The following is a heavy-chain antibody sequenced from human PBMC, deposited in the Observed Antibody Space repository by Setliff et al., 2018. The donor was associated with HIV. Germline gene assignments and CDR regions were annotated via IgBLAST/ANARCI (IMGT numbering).Heavy chain of an antibody. CDR1: GFIYNDYG. CDR3: ARVGSSRWENWLDP. D-gene: IGHD6-13*01. V-gene: IGHV3-20*04. CDR2: INWNGGST. J-gene: IGHJ5*02. Sequence: PGGSLRLSCAASGFIYNDYGMSWVRQAPGKGLEWVSGINWNGGSTGYADSVKGRFTISRDNAKNSLYLQMNTLRAGDTALYYCARVGSSRWENWLDPWGQGTLVTVSS.